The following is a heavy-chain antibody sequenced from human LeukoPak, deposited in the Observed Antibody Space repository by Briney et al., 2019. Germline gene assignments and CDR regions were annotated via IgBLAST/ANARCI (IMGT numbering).Heavy chain of an antibody. V-gene: IGHV1-24*01. CDR1: GYTLTELS. J-gene: IGHJ4*02. CDR2: FDPEDGET. CDR3: ATDRLGYSYALRELDY. Sequence: ASVKVSCKVSGYTLTELSMHWVRQAPGKGLEWMGGFDPEDGETIYAQKFQGRVTMTEDTSTDTAYMELSSLRSEDTAVYYCATDRLGYSYALRELDYWGQGTLVTVSS. D-gene: IGHD5-18*01.